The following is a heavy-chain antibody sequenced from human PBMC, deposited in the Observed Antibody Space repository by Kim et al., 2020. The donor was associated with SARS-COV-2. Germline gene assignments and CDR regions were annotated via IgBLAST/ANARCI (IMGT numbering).Heavy chain of an antibody. CDR2: IKSDGSST. CDR3: TKSDWFDP. Sequence: GGSLRLSCAASGFTFSGYWMHWVRQTPGKGLVWVSRIKSDGSSTSYADSVKGRFTISRDNAKNTLYLQMNSLRAEDTAVYYCTKSDWFDPWGQGTRVTV. J-gene: IGHJ5*02. CDR1: GFTFSGYW. V-gene: IGHV3-74*01.